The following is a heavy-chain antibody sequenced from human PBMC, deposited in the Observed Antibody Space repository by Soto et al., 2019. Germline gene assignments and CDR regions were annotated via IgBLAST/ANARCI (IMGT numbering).Heavy chain of an antibody. CDR3: ARVATSSWSSSFDS. CDR1: GYTLNTYG. D-gene: IGHD6-13*01. J-gene: IGHJ4*02. Sequence: GASVKVSCKASGYTLNTYGISWVRQAPGQGLEWMGLISAYNANTHYTKKLQGRVVLTTDTLTNAAYMELRSLTSDDTAVYFCARVATSSWSSSFDSWGQGTLVTV. CDR2: ISAYNANT. V-gene: IGHV1-18*01.